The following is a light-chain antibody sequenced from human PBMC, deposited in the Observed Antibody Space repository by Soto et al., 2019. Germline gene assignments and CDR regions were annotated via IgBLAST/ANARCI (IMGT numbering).Light chain of an antibody. CDR2: AAS. CDR3: QQYYSYPRT. CDR1: QGISSY. Sequence: ATRMTQSLSSLSASTGDRVTITCRASQGISSYLAWYQQKPGKAPKLLIYAASTLQSGVPSRFSGSGSGTDFTLTISCLQSEDFATYYCQQYYSYPRTFGQGTKVEIK. V-gene: IGKV1-8*01. J-gene: IGKJ1*01.